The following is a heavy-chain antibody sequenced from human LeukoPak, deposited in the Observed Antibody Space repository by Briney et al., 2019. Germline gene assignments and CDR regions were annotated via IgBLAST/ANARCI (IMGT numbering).Heavy chain of an antibody. CDR3: AKDLSRAVAADWFDP. J-gene: IGHJ5*02. CDR2: ISDSGGTT. CDR1: GFTFSNYD. D-gene: IGHD6-19*01. V-gene: IGHV3-23*01. Sequence: GGSLRLSCAASGFTFSNYDMSWVRQAPGKGLEWVSSISDSGGTTYYADSVKGRFTISRDNSKNTLYLQMTNLRAADTAVYYCAKDLSRAVAADWFDPWDQGSLVTVSS.